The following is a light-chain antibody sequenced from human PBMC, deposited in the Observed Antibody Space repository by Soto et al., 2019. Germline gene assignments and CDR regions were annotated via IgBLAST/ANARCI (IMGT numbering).Light chain of an antibody. V-gene: IGLV1-47*02. CDR1: SSKFADSY. Sequence: QSVLSQPPSASGTPGRRVTISCSGSSSKFADSYFYWYQQFPGTAPKLLIYSNSQRPSGVPDRFSGSKSGTSASLAISGLRSEDEADYYCATWDESLSGPVFGGGTKVTVL. CDR3: ATWDESLSGPV. CDR2: SNS. J-gene: IGLJ3*02.